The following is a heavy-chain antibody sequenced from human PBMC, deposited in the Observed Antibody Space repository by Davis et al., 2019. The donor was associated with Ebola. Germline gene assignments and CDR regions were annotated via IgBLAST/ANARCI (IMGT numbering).Heavy chain of an antibody. V-gene: IGHV3-7*01. CDR3: ARHSSSGDYDIFYYYYGMDV. CDR1: GFTFGSYW. Sequence: PGGSLRLSYAASGFTFGSYWMSWVRQAPGKGLEWVANIKQDGSEKYYVDSVKGRFTISRDNAKNSLYLQMNSLRAEDTALYYCARHSSSGDYDIFYYYYGMDVWGQGTTVTVSS. CDR2: IKQDGSEK. D-gene: IGHD3-9*01. J-gene: IGHJ6*02.